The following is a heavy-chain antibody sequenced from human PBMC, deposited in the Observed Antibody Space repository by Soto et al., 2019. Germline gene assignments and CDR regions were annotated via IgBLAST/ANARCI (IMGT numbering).Heavy chain of an antibody. CDR1: GYTFTSYG. Sequence: QVQLVQSGAEVKKPGASVKVSCKASGYTFTSYGISWVRQAPGQGLEWMGWISAYNGNTNYAQKLQGRVTMTTDTSTSTAYMELRSLRSDDTAVYYCARDLGFGELLSLTQYYYYYYGMDVWGQGTTVTVSS. J-gene: IGHJ6*02. CDR2: ISAYNGNT. V-gene: IGHV1-18*01. D-gene: IGHD3-10*01. CDR3: ARDLGFGELLSLTQYYYYYYGMDV.